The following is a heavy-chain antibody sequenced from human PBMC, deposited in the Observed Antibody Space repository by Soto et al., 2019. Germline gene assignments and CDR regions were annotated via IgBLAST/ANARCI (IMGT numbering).Heavy chain of an antibody. CDR2: MWYDGSNK. CDR1: GFTFSSYG. J-gene: IGHJ6*03. Sequence: QVQLVESGGGVVQPGRSRRLSCAASGFTFSSYGMHWVRQAPGKGLEWVAVMWYDGSNKYYADSVKGRFTISRDNSKNTLYLQMNSLRAEDTAVYYCARGNENYYTDVWGKGTTVTVSS. CDR3: ARGNENYYTDV. D-gene: IGHD1-1*01. V-gene: IGHV3-33*01.